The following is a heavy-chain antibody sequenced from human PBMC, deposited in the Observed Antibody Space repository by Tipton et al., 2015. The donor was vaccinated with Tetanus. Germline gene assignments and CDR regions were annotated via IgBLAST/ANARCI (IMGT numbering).Heavy chain of an antibody. V-gene: IGHV3-33*01. D-gene: IGHD1-26*01. CDR2: VWYDGSKE. CDR3: ARAVVGAPGCMDV. CDR1: GFTFSGYG. J-gene: IGHJ6*02. Sequence: SLRLSCAASGFTFSGYGMQWVRQAPGKGLEWVAIVWYDGSKEYYADSVKGRFTISRDNFNNTLYLQMNSLRAEDTAVYYCARAVVGAPGCMDVWGQGTTVTVSS.